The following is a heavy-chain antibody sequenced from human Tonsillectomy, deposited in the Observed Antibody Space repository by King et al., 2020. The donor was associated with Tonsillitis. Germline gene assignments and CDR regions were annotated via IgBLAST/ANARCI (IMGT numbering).Heavy chain of an antibody. CDR3: ASGIPDYDFWSRYYTGDY. D-gene: IGHD3-3*01. Sequence: QLVQSGGGVVQPGRSLRLSCAASGFIFSNYGMHWVRQAPGKGLEWVAVIWYDASNKFYADSVKGRFTVSRDNSNNTLYLQMNSLRAEDTAIYYCASGIPDYDFWSRYYTGDYWGQGTLVTVSS. V-gene: IGHV3-33*03. CDR2: IWYDASNK. CDR1: GFIFSNYG. J-gene: IGHJ4*02.